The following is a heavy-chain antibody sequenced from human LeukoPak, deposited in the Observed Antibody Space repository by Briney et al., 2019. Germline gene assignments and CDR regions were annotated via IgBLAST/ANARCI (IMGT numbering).Heavy chain of an antibody. CDR2: ISSSGSTI. CDR3: AREDIVVVPAAIY. J-gene: IGHJ4*02. V-gene: IGHV3-11*01. D-gene: IGHD2-2*01. CDR1: GFTFSDYY. Sequence: KSGGSLRLSCAASGFTFSDYYMSWIRQAPGKGLERVSYISSSGSTIYYADSVKGRFTISRDNAKNSLYLQMNSLRAEDTAVYYCAREDIVVVPAAIYWGQGTLVTVSS.